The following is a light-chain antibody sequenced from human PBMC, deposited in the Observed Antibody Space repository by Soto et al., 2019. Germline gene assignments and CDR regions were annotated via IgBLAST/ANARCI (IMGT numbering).Light chain of an antibody. J-gene: IGKJ1*01. CDR2: KAS. Sequence: DIQMTQPPSTLSASVGDRVTITCRASQSISSWLAWYQQKPGKAPKLLIYKASSLESGVPSRFSGSGSGTEFTLTISSLQPDDFATYYCQQYNSYSTVGQGTKGDIK. V-gene: IGKV1-5*03. CDR3: QQYNSYST. CDR1: QSISSW.